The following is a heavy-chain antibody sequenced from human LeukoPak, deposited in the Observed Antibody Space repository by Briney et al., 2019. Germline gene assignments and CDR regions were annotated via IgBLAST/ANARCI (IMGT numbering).Heavy chain of an antibody. CDR3: ARDPAYGALDY. J-gene: IGHJ4*02. V-gene: IGHV3-7*01. CDR1: GFTFSDSW. D-gene: IGHD4-17*01. Sequence: GGSLRLSCAASGFTFSDSWMTWVRQAPGRGLEWVAEINQDGNTKSYMDSVEDRFTISRDNARNSMYLQMSSLRAEDTAVYYCARDPAYGALDYWGQGTLVTVSS. CDR2: INQDGNTK.